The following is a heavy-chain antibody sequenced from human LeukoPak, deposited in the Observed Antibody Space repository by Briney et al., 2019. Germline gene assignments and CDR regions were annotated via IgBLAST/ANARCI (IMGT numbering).Heavy chain of an antibody. J-gene: IGHJ4*02. D-gene: IGHD7-27*01. CDR3: ATGDLYYFDY. V-gene: IGHV3-23*01. CDR1: GFTYSSYE. CDR2: ISGSGDST. Sequence: PGGSLRLSCAASGFTYSSYEMNWVRQAPGKGLEWVSAISGSGDSTYSAASVKGRFTISRDNSKNTLYLQMNSLRPEDRAVYYCATGDLYYFDYWGQGTLVTVSS.